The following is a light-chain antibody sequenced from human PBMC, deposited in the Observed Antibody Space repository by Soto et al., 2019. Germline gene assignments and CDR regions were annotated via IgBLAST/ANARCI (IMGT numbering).Light chain of an antibody. V-gene: IGLV1-40*01. CDR3: QSYDSSLSGWV. Sequence: QSVLTQPPSVSGAPGQTVTISCTRSSSNIGAAYDVHWYQHLPGTAPKLLIYGNNNRPSGVPDRFSGSKSGTSASLAITGLQAEDEADYYCQSYDSSLSGWVFGGGPKLTVL. J-gene: IGLJ3*02. CDR1: SSNIGAAYD. CDR2: GNN.